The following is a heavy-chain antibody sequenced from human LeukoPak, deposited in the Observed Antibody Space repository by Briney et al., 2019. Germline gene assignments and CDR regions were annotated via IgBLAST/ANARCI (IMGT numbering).Heavy chain of an antibody. V-gene: IGHV3-21*01. D-gene: IGHD3-10*01. CDR1: GFTFSSYS. J-gene: IGHJ6*02. Sequence: RGSLRLSCATSGFTFSSYSMNWVRQAPGKGLEWVSSISSSSSYIYYADSVKGRFTISRDNAKNSLYLQMNSLRAEDTAVYYCARVRLLWFGELLYYYYGMDVWGQGTTVTVSS. CDR3: ARVRLLWFGELLYYYYGMDV. CDR2: ISSSSSYI.